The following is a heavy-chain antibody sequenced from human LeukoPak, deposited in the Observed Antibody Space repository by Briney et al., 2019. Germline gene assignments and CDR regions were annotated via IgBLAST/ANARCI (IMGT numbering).Heavy chain of an antibody. CDR2: ISGSSIYI. V-gene: IGHV3-21*01. CDR1: GFTFSTYS. D-gene: IGHD2-2*01. J-gene: IGHJ5*02. CDR3: ARDVGYCSSTSCYSP. Sequence: GGSLRLSCAASGFTFSTYSMNWVRQAPGKGLEWVSSISGSSIYIYYADSVKGRFTISRGNAKNSLYLQMNSLRAEDTAVYYCARDVGYCSSTSCYSPWGQGTLVTVSS.